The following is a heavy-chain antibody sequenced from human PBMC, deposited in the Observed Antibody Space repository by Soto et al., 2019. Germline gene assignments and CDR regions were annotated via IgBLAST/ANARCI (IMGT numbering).Heavy chain of an antibody. CDR3: ATTTSAWHDY. CDR1: RESFKNYA. V-gene: IGHV1-3*01. CDR2: INAGSGST. D-gene: IGHD6-19*01. J-gene: IGHJ4*02. Sequence: CEACRESFKNYAVHWVCQVTGQRLEWMGWINAGSGSTKYSQEFQGRITISSDTSASTPYMELSTLRSEDTAVYYCATTTSAWHDYSGQGTLVTVPS.